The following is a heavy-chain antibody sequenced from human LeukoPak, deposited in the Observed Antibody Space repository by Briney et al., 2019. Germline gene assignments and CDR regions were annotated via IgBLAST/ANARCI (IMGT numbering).Heavy chain of an antibody. V-gene: IGHV4-59*01. CDR2: MYYSESA. J-gene: IGHJ6*03. D-gene: IGHD6-25*01. CDR3: ARFPASAEYRHYYHMDV. CDR1: GGSISNNF. Sequence: SETLSLTCTVSGGSISNNFWTWIRQPPGKGLECIGLMYYSESASYNPSLNSRVTVSVDKSKNQISLKLTSVTAADTAVYYCARFPASAEYRHYYHMDVWGKGTTVTVSS.